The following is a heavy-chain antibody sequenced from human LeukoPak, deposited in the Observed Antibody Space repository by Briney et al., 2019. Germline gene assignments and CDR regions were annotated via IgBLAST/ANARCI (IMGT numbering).Heavy chain of an antibody. V-gene: IGHV4-38-2*02. D-gene: IGHD3-16*01. Sequence: KPSETLSLTCTVSGYSISSGYYWGWIRQPPGKGLEWIGSIYYSGSTYYNPSLKSRVTISVDTSKNQFSLKLSSVTAADTAVYYCARDPTPQRLGRVSDYWGQGTLVTVSS. CDR1: GYSISSGYY. CDR2: IYYSGST. CDR3: ARDPTPQRLGRVSDY. J-gene: IGHJ4*02.